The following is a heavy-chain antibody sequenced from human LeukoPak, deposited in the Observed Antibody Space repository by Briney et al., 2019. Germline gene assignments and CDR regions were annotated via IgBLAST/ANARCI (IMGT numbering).Heavy chain of an antibody. CDR1: GFTFTNYA. CDR3: ARGFVLGAAKNYFDY. CDR2: ISYDGTNK. J-gene: IGHJ4*02. D-gene: IGHD2-21*02. Sequence: ERSLRLSCAASGFTFTNYALHWVRQAPGKGLEWVAVISYDGTNKYYADSVKGRFTISRDNSKNTLSLQMNSLRAEDTALYYCARGFVLGAAKNYFDYWGQGALVTVSS. V-gene: IGHV3-30-3*01.